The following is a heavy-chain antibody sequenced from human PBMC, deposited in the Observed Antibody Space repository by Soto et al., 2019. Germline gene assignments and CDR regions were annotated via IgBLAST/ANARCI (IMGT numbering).Heavy chain of an antibody. V-gene: IGHV4-30-4*01. J-gene: IGHJ4*02. CDR2: IYYSGST. CDR3: ARDRYFDPHYFDY. D-gene: IGHD3-9*01. Sequence: SETLSLTCTVSGGSISSGDYYWSWIRQPPGKGLEWIGYIYYSGSTYYNPSLKSRVTISVDTSKNQFSLKLSSVTAADTAVYYCARDRYFDPHYFDYWGQGTLVTVSS. CDR1: GGSISSGDYY.